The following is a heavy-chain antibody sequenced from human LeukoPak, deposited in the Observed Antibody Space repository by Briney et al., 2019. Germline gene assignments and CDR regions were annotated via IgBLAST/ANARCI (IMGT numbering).Heavy chain of an antibody. Sequence: GGSLRLSCTGSGFRFSNTGMHWVRQTPGRGLQWVAFIRHDESERFYDDSVKGRFTISRDNSRSMLFLEMHFVRTDDTAVYYCAKVTLPGFFSEGFDSWGQGSQVIVSS. D-gene: IGHD2-21*02. V-gene: IGHV3-30*02. CDR3: AKVTLPGFFSEGFDS. CDR1: GFRFSNTG. J-gene: IGHJ4*02. CDR2: IRHDESER.